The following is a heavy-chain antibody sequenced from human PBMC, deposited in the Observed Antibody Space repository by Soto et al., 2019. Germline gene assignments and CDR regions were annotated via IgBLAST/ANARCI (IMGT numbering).Heavy chain of an antibody. CDR3: ARDMGIAARLGDYYYGMDV. CDR2: IIPIFGTA. Sequence: SVKVSFKGSGCTYSSYPRSGGRQAPGQGRECVGGIIPIFGTANYAQKFQGRVTITADESTSTAYMELSSLRSEDTAVYYCARDMGIAARLGDYYYGMDVWGQGTTVTVSS. V-gene: IGHV1-69*01. J-gene: IGHJ6*02. D-gene: IGHD6-6*01. CDR1: GCTYSSYP.